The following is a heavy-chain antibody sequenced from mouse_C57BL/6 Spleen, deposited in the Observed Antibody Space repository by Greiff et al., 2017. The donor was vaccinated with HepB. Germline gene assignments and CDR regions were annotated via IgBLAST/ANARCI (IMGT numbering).Heavy chain of an antibody. J-gene: IGHJ2*01. CDR3: VRQGGYSNDFDY. Sequence: EVMLVESGGGLVQPKGSLKLSCAASGFSFNTYAMNWVRQAPGKGLEWVARIRSKSNNYATYYADSVKDRFTISRDDSESMLYLQMNNLKTEDTAMYYCVRQGGYSNDFDYWGQGTTLTVSS. CDR2: IRSKSNNYAT. V-gene: IGHV10-1*01. CDR1: GFSFNTYA. D-gene: IGHD2-5*01.